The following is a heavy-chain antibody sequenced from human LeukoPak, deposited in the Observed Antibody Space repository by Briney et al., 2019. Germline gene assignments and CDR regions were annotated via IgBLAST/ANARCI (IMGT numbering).Heavy chain of an antibody. D-gene: IGHD4-11*01. CDR2: ISWNSGSI. CDR3: AKVGYSNYESYYYGMDV. CDR1: GFTFDDYA. V-gene: IGHV3-9*01. Sequence: GRSLRLSCAASGFTFDDYAMHWVRQAPGKGLEWVSGISWNSGSIGYADSVKGRFTISRDNAKNSLYLQMNSLRAEDTALYYCAKVGYSNYESYYYGMDVWGQGTTVTVSS. J-gene: IGHJ6*02.